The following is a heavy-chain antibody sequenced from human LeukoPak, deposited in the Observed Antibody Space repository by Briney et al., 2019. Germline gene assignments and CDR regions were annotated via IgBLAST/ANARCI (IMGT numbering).Heavy chain of an antibody. CDR3: ARRRRYSSSSGLDYYYYMDV. J-gene: IGHJ6*03. D-gene: IGHD6-6*01. CDR1: GGSISSYY. Sequence: SETLSLTCTVSGGSISSYYWSWIRQPPGKGLEWIGYIYTSGSTNYNPSLKSRVTISVDTSKNQFSLKLSSVTAADTAVYYCARRRRYSSSSGLDYYYYMDVWGKGTTVIVSS. CDR2: IYTSGST. V-gene: IGHV4-4*09.